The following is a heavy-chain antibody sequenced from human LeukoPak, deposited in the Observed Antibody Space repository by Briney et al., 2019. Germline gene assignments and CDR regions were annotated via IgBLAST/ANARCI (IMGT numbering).Heavy chain of an antibody. D-gene: IGHD6-13*01. CDR3: AKVAYRTSSSYYGMDV. Sequence: GRSLRLSCAASGFTFSSYGMHWVRQAPGKGLEWVAVISYDGSNEYYADSVKGRFTISRDNSKDTLYLQMSSLRAEDTAVYSCAKVAYRTSSSYYGMDVWGQGTTVTVSS. CDR2: ISYDGSNE. J-gene: IGHJ6*02. CDR1: GFTFSSYG. V-gene: IGHV3-30*18.